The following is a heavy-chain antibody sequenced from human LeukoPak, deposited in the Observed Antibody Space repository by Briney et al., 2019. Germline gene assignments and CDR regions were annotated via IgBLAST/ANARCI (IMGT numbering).Heavy chain of an antibody. D-gene: IGHD4-17*01. Sequence: PSETLSLTCTVSGGSISSYYWSWIRQPPGKGLEWIGYIYYSGSTNYNPSLKSRVTISVDTSKNQFSLKLSSVTAAGTAVYYCAKDKGHDDYGDYYFDYWGQGTLVTVSS. CDR2: IYYSGST. V-gene: IGHV4-59*01. CDR1: GGSISSYY. CDR3: AKDKGHDDYGDYYFDY. J-gene: IGHJ4*02.